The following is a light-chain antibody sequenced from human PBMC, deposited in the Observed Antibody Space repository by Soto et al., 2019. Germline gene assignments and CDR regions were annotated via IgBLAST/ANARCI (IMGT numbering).Light chain of an antibody. J-gene: IGKJ5*01. CDR3: QQYGSSLIT. V-gene: IGKV3-20*01. Sequence: EIVLTQSPATLSLSPGEGATLSCRASQSVSSSYLAWYQQKPGQAPRLLMYGASSGATGIPDRFSGSGSGTDFTLSISRLEPEDFAVYYCQQYGSSLITFGQGTRLEIK. CDR2: GAS. CDR1: QSVSSSY.